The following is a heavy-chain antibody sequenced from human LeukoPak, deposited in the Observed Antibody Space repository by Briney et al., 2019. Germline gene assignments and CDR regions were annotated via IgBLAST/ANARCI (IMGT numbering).Heavy chain of an antibody. J-gene: IGHJ4*02. CDR3: AREGAPADY. Sequence: PSETLSLTCSVSGGSIRSTTYYWGWIRQPPGKGLEWIGSIYYSGSTYYNPSLKSRVTISVDTSKNQFSLKLSSVTAADTAVYYCAREGAPADYWGQGTLVTVSS. CDR1: GGSIRSTTYY. CDR2: IYYSGST. V-gene: IGHV4-39*07.